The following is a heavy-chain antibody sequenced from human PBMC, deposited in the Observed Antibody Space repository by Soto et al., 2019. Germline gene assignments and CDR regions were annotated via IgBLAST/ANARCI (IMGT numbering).Heavy chain of an antibody. CDR1: GYTFTSYY. V-gene: IGHV1-46*01. CDR2: INPSGGRT. Sequence: QVQLVQSGAEVKKPGASVKVSCKASGYTFTSYYMHLVRQAPGQGLEWMGIINPSGGRTSYAQKFQCRVTMTRDTSTSTVYMELSSLRSEDTAVYYCARTIAAASPYFDYWGQGTLVTVSS. J-gene: IGHJ4*02. CDR3: ARTIAAASPYFDY. D-gene: IGHD6-13*01.